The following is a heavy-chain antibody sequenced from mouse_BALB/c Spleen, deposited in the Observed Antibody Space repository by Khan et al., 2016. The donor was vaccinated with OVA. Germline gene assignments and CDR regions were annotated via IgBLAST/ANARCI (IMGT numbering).Heavy chain of an antibody. CDR2: IWAGGST. CDR3: AKAGYAIDY. CDR1: GFSLTSYG. V-gene: IGHV2-9*02. J-gene: IGHJ4*01. Sequence: QVQLKESGPGLVAPSQSLSITCTVSGFSLTSYGVHWVRQPPGKGLEWLGLIWAGGSTNYNSAIMSRRSISKDDSTNQVFLQMNSLQTDDTAMYYCAKAGYAIDYWGQGTSVTVSS.